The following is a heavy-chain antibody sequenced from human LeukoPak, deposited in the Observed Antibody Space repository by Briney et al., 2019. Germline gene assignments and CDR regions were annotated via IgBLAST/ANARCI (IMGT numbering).Heavy chain of an antibody. CDR3: AKDGEELLWFGELLLSYYYYMDV. CDR1: GFTFSSYG. J-gene: IGHJ6*03. CDR2: IRYDGSNK. D-gene: IGHD3-10*01. V-gene: IGHV3-30*02. Sequence: PGGSLRLSCAASGFTFSSYGMHWVRQAPGKGLEWVAFIRYDGSNKYYADSVKGRFTISRDNSKNTLYLQMNSLRAEDTAVYYCAKDGEELLWFGELLLSYYYYMDVWGKGTTVTVSS.